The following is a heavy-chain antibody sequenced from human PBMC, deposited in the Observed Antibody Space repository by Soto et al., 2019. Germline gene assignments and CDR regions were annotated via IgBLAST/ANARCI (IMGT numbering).Heavy chain of an antibody. J-gene: IGHJ4*02. CDR3: ARVSTKWAYYFDY. V-gene: IGHV4-59*01. Sequence: QVQLQESGPGLVKPSETLSLTCTVSGGSISSYYWSWIRQPPGKGLEWIGYIYYSGSTNYNPSLTSRVTISVDTSKNQFSLKLSSVTAADTAVYYCARVSTKWAYYFDYWGQGTLVTVSS. CDR1: GGSISSYY. D-gene: IGHD1-26*01. CDR2: IYYSGST.